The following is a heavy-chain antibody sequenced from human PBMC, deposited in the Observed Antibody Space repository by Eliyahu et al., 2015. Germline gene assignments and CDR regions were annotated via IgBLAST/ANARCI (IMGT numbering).Heavy chain of an antibody. CDR1: GFTFSSYE. CDR3: AREMGYDFWIREGYFDY. D-gene: IGHD3-3*01. J-gene: IGHJ4*02. Sequence: EVQLVESGGGLVQPGGSLRLSCAASGFTFSSYEMNWVRQAPGKGLEWVSYISSSGSTIYYADSVKGRFTISRDNAKNSLYLQMNSLRAEDTAVYYCAREMGYDFWIREGYFDYWGQGTLVTVSS. CDR2: ISSSGSTI. V-gene: IGHV3-48*03.